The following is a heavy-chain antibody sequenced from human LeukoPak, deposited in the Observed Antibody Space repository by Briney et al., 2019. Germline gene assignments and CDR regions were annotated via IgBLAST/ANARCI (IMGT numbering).Heavy chain of an antibody. J-gene: IGHJ4*02. Sequence: GASVTVSCKASGGTFSSYAISWVRQAPGQGLEWMGGIIPIFGTANYAQKFQGRVTITADESTSTAYMELSSLRSEDTAVYYCAGAVKGYYDSSGYSPPFSYWGQGTLVTVSS. CDR1: GGTFSSYA. V-gene: IGHV1-69*13. D-gene: IGHD3-22*01. CDR3: AGAVKGYYDSSGYSPPFSY. CDR2: IIPIFGTA.